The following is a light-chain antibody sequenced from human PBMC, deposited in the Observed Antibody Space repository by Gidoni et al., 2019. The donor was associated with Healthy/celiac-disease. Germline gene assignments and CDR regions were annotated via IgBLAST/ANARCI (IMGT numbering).Light chain of an antibody. CDR2: DAS. CDR1: QSDSIY. V-gene: IGKV3-11*01. CDR3: QQRSNWRT. Sequence: IVLTQSPATLSLSPVERATLSCRCSQSDSIYLAWYQQKPGQAPRLLIYDASNRATGIPDRFSGSGAGTDFTLTISRLEHEDFAVYYCQQRSNWRTFGQGTKVEIK. J-gene: IGKJ1*01.